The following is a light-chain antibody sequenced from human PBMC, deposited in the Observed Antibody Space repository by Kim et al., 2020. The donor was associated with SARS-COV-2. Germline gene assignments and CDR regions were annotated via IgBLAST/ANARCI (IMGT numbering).Light chain of an antibody. Sequence: QSITLSCTGTSSDVGGYNYVSWYQQHPGKAPKLMIYDVSNRPSGVSNRFSGSKSGNTASLTISGLQAEDEADYYCSSYTSSSTLEVFGTGTKVTVL. V-gene: IGLV2-14*03. J-gene: IGLJ1*01. CDR1: SSDVGGYNY. CDR3: SSYTSSSTLEV. CDR2: DVS.